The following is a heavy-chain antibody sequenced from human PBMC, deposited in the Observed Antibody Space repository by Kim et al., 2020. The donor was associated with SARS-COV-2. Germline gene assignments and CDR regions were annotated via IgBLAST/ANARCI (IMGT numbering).Heavy chain of an antibody. Sequence: SETLSLTCAVSGGSISSGGYSWSWIRQQQGKGLEWIGYIYHSGSTYYNSSLKSRVTISVDRSKNQFSLKLSSVTAADTAVYYCARVSNRAAATYYYYYGMDVWGQGTTVTVSS. J-gene: IGHJ6*02. CDR3: ARVSNRAAATYYYYYGMDV. D-gene: IGHD6-25*01. CDR1: GGSISSGGYS. CDR2: IYHSGST. V-gene: IGHV4-30-2*01.